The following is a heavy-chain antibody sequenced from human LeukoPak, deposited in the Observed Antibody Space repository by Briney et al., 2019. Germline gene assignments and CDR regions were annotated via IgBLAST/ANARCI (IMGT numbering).Heavy chain of an antibody. CDR2: VRSKANSYAI. CDR3: EAVTTRFYYYYMDV. V-gene: IGHV3-73*01. Sequence: GGSLRLSCAASGFTFSGSAMHWVRQASGKGLEWVGRVRSKANSYAIAYAASVKGRFTISRDDSKNTAYLQMNSLKTEDTAVYYCEAVTTRFYYYYMDVWGKGTTVTVSS. J-gene: IGHJ6*03. D-gene: IGHD4-17*01. CDR1: GFTFSGSA.